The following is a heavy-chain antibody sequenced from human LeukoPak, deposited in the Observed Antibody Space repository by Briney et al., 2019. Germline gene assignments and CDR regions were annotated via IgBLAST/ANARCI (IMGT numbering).Heavy chain of an antibody. J-gene: IGHJ6*02. Sequence: GGSLRLSCAASGFTFRIYGMDWARRAPGKGLEWVAAIWYDGSRQYYADSVKGRFTVSRDNSQNTLYLQMSSLRVEDTAVYYCLRGGYCSGGSCAHYNGLDVWGQGTTVTVSS. CDR1: GFTFRIYG. V-gene: IGHV3-33*01. CDR3: LRGGYCSGGSCAHYNGLDV. D-gene: IGHD2-15*01. CDR2: IWYDGSRQ.